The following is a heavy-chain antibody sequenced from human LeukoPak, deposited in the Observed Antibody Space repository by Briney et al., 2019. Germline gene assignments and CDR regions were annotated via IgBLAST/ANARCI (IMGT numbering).Heavy chain of an antibody. V-gene: IGHV4-34*01. CDR2: INRSGST. CDR1: GGSFSGYY. Sequence: SETLSLTCAVYGGSFSGYYWSWIRQPPGKGLEWIGEINRSGSTNYNPSLKSRVTISVDTSKNQFSLKLSSVTAADTAVYYCARVNGRRITMVRGVTGPIDYWGQGTLVTVSS. D-gene: IGHD3-10*01. CDR3: ARVNGRRITMVRGVTGPIDY. J-gene: IGHJ4*02.